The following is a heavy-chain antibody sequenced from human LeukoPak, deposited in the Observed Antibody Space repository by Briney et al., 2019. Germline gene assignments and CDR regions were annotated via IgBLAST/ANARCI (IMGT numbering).Heavy chain of an antibody. CDR3: ARSGEYSPSSYYFDY. Sequence: SETLSLTCAVSGGSISSGGYYWSWIRQPPGKGLEWIGYIYYSGSTNYNPSLKSRVTISVDTSKNQFSLKLSSVTAADTAVYYCARSGEYSPSSYYFDYWGQGTLVTVSS. CDR2: IYYSGST. V-gene: IGHV4-61*08. CDR1: GGSISSGGYY. D-gene: IGHD3-10*01. J-gene: IGHJ4*02.